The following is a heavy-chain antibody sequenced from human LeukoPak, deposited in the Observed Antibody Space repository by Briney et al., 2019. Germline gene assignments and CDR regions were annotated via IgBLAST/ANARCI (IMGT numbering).Heavy chain of an antibody. V-gene: IGHV4-59*01. J-gene: IGHJ4*02. Sequence: SETLSLTCTVSGGSISSYYWSWIRQPPGKGLEWIGYIYYSGSTNYNPSLKSRVAISVDTSKNQFSLKLSSVTAADTAVYYCARYAWLQFRSFDYWGQGTLVTVSS. D-gene: IGHD5-24*01. CDR2: IYYSGST. CDR3: ARYAWLQFRSFDY. CDR1: GGSISSYY.